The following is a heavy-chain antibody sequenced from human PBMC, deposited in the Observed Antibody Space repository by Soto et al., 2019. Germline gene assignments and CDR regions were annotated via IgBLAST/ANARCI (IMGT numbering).Heavy chain of an antibody. D-gene: IGHD6-19*01. V-gene: IGHV3-48*02. J-gene: IGHJ4*02. CDR3: ARDLGWAFDS. Sequence: EVQLVESGGGSVQPGGSLRLSCAASGFTFSTFSMNWGRQAPGRGLEWISYISGVGRPISYADSVKGRFTISRDNAKNSLYLQMDSLTDEDTAVYYCARDLGWAFDSWGQGTLVTVSS. CDR1: GFTFSTFS. CDR2: ISGVGRPI.